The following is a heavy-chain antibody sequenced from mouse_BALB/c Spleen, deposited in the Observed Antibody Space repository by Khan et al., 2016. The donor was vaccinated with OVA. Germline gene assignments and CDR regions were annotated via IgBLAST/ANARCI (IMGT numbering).Heavy chain of an antibody. J-gene: IGHJ3*01. CDR2: INTYYGDV. Sequence: QVQLQQSGAELVRPGVSVKISCKGSGYTFTDFTMHWVKQSHAKSLEWIGVINTYYGDVTYNQKFKGKATMTVDKSYSTAYMELAGLTSEDSAIYYCTRGGGSRFAYWGQRTLVTVSA. CDR1: GYTFTDFT. CDR3: TRGGGSRFAY. V-gene: IGHV1S137*01.